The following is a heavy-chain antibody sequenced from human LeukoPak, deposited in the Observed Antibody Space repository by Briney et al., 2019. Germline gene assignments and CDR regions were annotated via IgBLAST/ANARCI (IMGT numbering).Heavy chain of an antibody. V-gene: IGHV3-74*01. D-gene: IGHD6-13*01. J-gene: IGHJ4*02. CDR1: GFTFSNYW. CDR2: INTDGSSV. CDR3: ARVKDIAAAGSPDY. Sequence: PGGSLRLSCAASGFTFSNYWMHWVRQAPGKGPVWVSRINTDGSSVSHADSVKGRFTISRDNAKDTLYLQMNSLRAEDTAVYYCARVKDIAAAGSPDYWGQGTLVTVSS.